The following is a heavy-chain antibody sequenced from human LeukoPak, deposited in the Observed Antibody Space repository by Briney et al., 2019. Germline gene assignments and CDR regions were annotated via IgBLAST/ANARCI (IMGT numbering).Heavy chain of an antibody. CDR2: ISYDGSNK. J-gene: IGHJ4*02. CDR1: GFTFSSYG. V-gene: IGHV3-30*03. CDR3: ARDLRSFDY. Sequence: PGGSLRLSCAASGFTFSSYGMHWVRQAPGKGLEWVAVISYDGSNKYYADSVKGRFTISRDNSKNTLYLQMNSLRAEDTAVYYCARDLRSFDYWGQGTLVTASS. D-gene: IGHD4-17*01.